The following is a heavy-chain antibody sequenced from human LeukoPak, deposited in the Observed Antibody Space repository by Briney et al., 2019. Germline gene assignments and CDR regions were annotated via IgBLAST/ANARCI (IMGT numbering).Heavy chain of an antibody. V-gene: IGHV1-69*05. CDR3: ARDLNMDGDGACYYYMDV. Sequence: SVKVSCKASGGTFSSYAISWVRQAPGQGLEWMGGIIPIFGTANYAQKFQGRVTITTDESTSTAYMELSSLRSEDTAVYYCARDLNMDGDGACYYYMDVWGKGTTVTVSS. J-gene: IGHJ6*03. CDR1: GGTFSSYA. CDR2: IIPIFGTA. D-gene: IGHD4-17*01.